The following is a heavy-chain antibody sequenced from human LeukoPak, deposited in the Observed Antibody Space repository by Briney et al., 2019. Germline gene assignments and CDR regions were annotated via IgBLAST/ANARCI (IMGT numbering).Heavy chain of an antibody. J-gene: IGHJ5*02. Sequence: YPGGSLRLSCAASGFTFSSYSMNWVRQAPGKGLDWVSGISGSAARTFYADSVKGRFTISRDNSKNTLYLQMNSLRAEDTAVYYCAKEMSAHFDPWGQGTLVTVSS. CDR2: ISGSAART. CDR3: AKEMSAHFDP. V-gene: IGHV3-23*01. CDR1: GFTFSSYS.